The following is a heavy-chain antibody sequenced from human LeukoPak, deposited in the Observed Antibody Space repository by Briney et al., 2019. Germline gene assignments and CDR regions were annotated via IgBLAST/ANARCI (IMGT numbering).Heavy chain of an antibody. CDR1: GFTFSSYW. Sequence: GGSLRLSCAASGFTFSSYWMSWVRQAPGKGLEWVANIKQDGSEKYYVDSVKGRFTISRDNAKNSLYLQMNSLRAEDTAVYYCARETTTVVTPYLDYWGQGTLVTVSS. J-gene: IGHJ4*02. CDR2: IKQDGSEK. D-gene: IGHD4-23*01. CDR3: ARETTTVVTPYLDY. V-gene: IGHV3-7*01.